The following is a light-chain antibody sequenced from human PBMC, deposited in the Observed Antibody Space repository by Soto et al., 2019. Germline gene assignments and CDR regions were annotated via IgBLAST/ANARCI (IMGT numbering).Light chain of an antibody. CDR3: CSSTGTYTFV. V-gene: IGLV2-11*01. J-gene: IGLJ1*01. CDR2: DVS. Sequence: QSALTQPRSVSGAPGQSVTISCTGTIGDVGGYNYVSWYQQHPGKAPRLIIYDVSQRPSGVPDRFSGSKSGNTASLTISGLQAEDEADYSFCSSTGTYTFVFGPGTKVTVL. CDR1: IGDVGGYNY.